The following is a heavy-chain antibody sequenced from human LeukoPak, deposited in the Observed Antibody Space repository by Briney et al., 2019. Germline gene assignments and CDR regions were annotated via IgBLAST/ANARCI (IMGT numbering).Heavy chain of an antibody. CDR2: INSVGSST. Sequence: PGGSLRLSCAASGFTFSSYWMHWVRQAPGQGLVWVSRINSVGSSTSYADSVKGRFTISRDNAKNTPDLQMNSPRAEDKAVYYCARDTTIVVVPAAIGDFDYWGERTLVTVSS. V-gene: IGHV3-74*01. D-gene: IGHD2-2*02. CDR3: ARDTTIVVVPAAIGDFDY. J-gene: IGHJ4*02. CDR1: GFTFSSYW.